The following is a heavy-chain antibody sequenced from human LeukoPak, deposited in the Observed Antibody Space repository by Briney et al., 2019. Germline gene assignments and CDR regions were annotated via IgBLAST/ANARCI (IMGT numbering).Heavy chain of an antibody. CDR3: ARDPPMGEYVTMIVVEAPYSHFDY. V-gene: IGHV1-2*02. D-gene: IGHD3-22*01. CDR2: INPNSGGT. J-gene: IGHJ4*02. CDR1: GYTFTSYG. Sequence: GASVKVSCKASGYTFTSYGISWVRQAPGQGLEWMGWINPNSGGTNYAQKFQGRVTMTRDTSISTAYMELSRLRSDDTAVYYCARDPPMGEYVTMIVVEAPYSHFDYWGQGTLVTVSS.